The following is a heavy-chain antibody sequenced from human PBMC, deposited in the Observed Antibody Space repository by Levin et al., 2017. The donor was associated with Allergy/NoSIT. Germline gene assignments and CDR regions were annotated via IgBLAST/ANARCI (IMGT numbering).Heavy chain of an antibody. V-gene: IGHV5-51*01. CDR3: ARRSRGICSSTTCFLDY. CDR2: IYPGDSDT. CDR1: GYSFSSYW. J-gene: IGHJ4*02. D-gene: IGHD2-2*01. Sequence: GESLKISCKGSGYSFSSYWIGWVRQMPGKGLEWMGIIYPGDSDTRYSPSFQGQVTISADKSISTAYLQWSSLKASDTAMYYCARRSRGICSSTTCFLDYWGQGTLVTVSS.